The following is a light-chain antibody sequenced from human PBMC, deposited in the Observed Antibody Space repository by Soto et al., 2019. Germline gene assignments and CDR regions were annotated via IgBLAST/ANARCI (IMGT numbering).Light chain of an antibody. CDR3: QEYKSAT. CDR1: QSISDW. Sequence: DIQMTQSPSTLSASVGDRDTITCRASQSISDWLAWYQQIPGRAPKLLIYDASTLQSGVPSRFSGSGSGTEFILTIRSLQPDDSATYYCQEYKSATFGQGTKLQIK. J-gene: IGKJ2*01. V-gene: IGKV1-5*01. CDR2: DAS.